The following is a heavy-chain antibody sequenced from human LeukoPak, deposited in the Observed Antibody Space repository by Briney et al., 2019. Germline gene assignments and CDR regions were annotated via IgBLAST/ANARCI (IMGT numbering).Heavy chain of an antibody. D-gene: IGHD3-9*01. CDR3: ARDRDYDILTRPPADAFYL. J-gene: IGHJ3*01. CDR1: GFTFSSYS. Sequence: GGSLRLSCAASGFTFSSYSMNWVRQAPGKGLEWVSSISSSSSYIYYVDSVKGRFTISRDNPKNSLHMQMNSLRAEDTAVYYCARDRDYDILTRPPADAFYLWGQGAMLSLSS. CDR2: ISSSSSYI. V-gene: IGHV3-21*01.